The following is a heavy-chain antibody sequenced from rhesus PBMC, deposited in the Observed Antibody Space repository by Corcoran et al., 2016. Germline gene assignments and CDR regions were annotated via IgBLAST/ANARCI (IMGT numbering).Heavy chain of an antibody. CDR2: IYPRDSYT. V-gene: IGHV5-43*02. J-gene: IGHJ6*01. Sequence: EVQLVQSGAEVKRPGESLRISCKTSGYSFTSSWISWVRQMPGKGLEWMGSIYPRDSYTKYSPSFQGQVTISADKSISTTYLQWSSLKASDTATYYCAKYGSSYNYGLNSWGQGVVVTVSS. D-gene: IGHD4-29*01. CDR3: AKYGSSYNYGLNS. CDR1: GYSFTSSW.